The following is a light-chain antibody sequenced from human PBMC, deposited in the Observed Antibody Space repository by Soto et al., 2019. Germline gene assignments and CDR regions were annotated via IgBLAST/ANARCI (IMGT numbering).Light chain of an antibody. CDR2: DTS. CDR1: QSVSGY. Sequence: EIVLTQSPATLSLSPGDRATLSCRASQSVSGYLAWYQQKPGQAPRLLIYDTSNRATGIPARFSGSGSGADFTLTISSLEPEDFAVYYCLQRSNWPWTFGQGTKVGIK. CDR3: LQRSNWPWT. V-gene: IGKV3-11*01. J-gene: IGKJ1*01.